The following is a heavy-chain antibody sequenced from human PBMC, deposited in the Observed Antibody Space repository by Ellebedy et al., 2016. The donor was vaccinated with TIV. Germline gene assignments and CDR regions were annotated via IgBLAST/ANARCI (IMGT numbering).Heavy chain of an antibody. Sequence: GGSLRLSXSASGFTFSSYAMSWVRQAPGKGLEWVSAISGSSGSTYYADSVKGRFTISRDNAKNSLYLQMNSLRAEDTALYYCAKDSGYSSSWYGYYFDYWGQGTLVTVSS. CDR1: GFTFSSYA. CDR3: AKDSGYSSSWYGYYFDY. CDR2: ISGSSGST. V-gene: IGHV3-23*01. D-gene: IGHD6-13*01. J-gene: IGHJ4*02.